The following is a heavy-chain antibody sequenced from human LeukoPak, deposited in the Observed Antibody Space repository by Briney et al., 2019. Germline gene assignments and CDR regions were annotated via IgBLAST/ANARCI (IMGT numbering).Heavy chain of an antibody. Sequence: GGSLRLSCAASGFTISSYSMNWVRQAPGKGLEWVSSISSSSSYIYYADSVKGRFTISRDNAKSSLYLQMNSLRAEDTAVYYCARDRGLSSTSCSDYWDQGTLVTVSS. CDR3: ARDRGLSSTSCSDY. V-gene: IGHV3-21*01. D-gene: IGHD2-2*01. J-gene: IGHJ4*02. CDR1: GFTISSYS. CDR2: ISSSSSYI.